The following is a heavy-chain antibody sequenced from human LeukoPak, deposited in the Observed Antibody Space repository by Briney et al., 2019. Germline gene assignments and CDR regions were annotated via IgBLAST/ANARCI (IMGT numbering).Heavy chain of an antibody. CDR3: ARGGPYCSSTSCYYLGPIDY. V-gene: IGHV3-21*01. D-gene: IGHD2-2*01. CDR1: GFTFSSYS. CDR2: ISSSSSYI. J-gene: IGHJ4*02. Sequence: GGSLRLSRAASGFTFSSYSMNWVRQAPGKGLEWVSSISSSSSYIYYADSVKGRFTISRDNAKNSLYLQMNSLRAEDTAVYYCARGGPYCSSTSCYYLGPIDYWGQGTLVTVSS.